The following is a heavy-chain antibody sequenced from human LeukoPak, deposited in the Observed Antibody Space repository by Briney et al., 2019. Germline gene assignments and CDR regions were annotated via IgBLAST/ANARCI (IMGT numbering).Heavy chain of an antibody. V-gene: IGHV1-2*02. J-gene: IGHJ4*02. D-gene: IGHD3-10*01. CDR1: GYTITGYY. Sequence: ASVKVSCKASGYTITGYYMHWVRQAPGQGLEWMGWINPNSGGTNYAQKFQGRVTMTRDTSASTAYMELSSLRSEDTAVYYCARDPVRGVTNFDYWGQGTLVTVSS. CDR2: INPNSGGT. CDR3: ARDPVRGVTNFDY.